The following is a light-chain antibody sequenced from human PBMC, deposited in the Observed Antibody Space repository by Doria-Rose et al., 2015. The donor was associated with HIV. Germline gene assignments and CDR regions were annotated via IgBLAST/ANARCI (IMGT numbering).Light chain of an antibody. CDR2: RAS. CDR3: QQYSQWPPYT. Sequence: EIVMTQSPATLSVSPGERATLSCRASQGIGSDLAWYQQKPGQAPRLLIYRASIRATGIPPRFTGGGSGTEFTLTISRLQSEDFAVYFCQQYSQWPPYTFGQGTKLEVK. J-gene: IGKJ2*01. CDR1: QGIGSD. V-gene: IGKV3-15*01.